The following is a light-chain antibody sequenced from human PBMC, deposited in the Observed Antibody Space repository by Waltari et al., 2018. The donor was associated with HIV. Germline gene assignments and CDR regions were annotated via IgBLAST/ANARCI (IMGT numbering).Light chain of an antibody. CDR1: SRDVGGYNY. J-gene: IGLJ2*01. V-gene: IGLV2-14*03. CDR2: DVI. Sequence: QSALTQPASVSGSPGQSIAISCTGTSRDVGGYNYVSWYQHHPGKAPKLIIYDVINRPSGVSKRFSGSKSDSTASLTISGLQAEDEADYYCCSYASSTTLVIFGGGTKLTVL. CDR3: CSYASSTTLVI.